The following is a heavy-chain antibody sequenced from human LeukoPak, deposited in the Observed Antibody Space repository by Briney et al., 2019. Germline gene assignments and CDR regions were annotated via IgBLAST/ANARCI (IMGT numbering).Heavy chain of an antibody. CDR3: VRTEVSSGSEDY. Sequence: SQTLSLTCTVSGGSIISSAYYWSWIRQPPGKGLEWIGYVYYSGSTYYNPSLKSRVTTSLDTSKNQFSLKLSSVTAADTAVYYCVRTEVSSGSEDYWGQGTLVTVSS. CDR2: VYYSGST. CDR1: GGSIISSAYY. J-gene: IGHJ4*02. V-gene: IGHV4-30-4*08. D-gene: IGHD6-19*01.